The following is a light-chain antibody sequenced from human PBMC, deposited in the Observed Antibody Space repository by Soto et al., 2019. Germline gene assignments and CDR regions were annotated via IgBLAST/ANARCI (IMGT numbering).Light chain of an antibody. CDR1: GSDVGTYNY. J-gene: IGLJ2*01. CDR3: SSYTSSSTSVV. Sequence: QSVLTQPASVSGSPGQSITISCTGTGSDVGTYNYVSWYQQHPGKAPKLMIYDVTNRPSGVSDRFSGSKSGNTASLTISGLQAEDEADYYCSSYTSSSTSVVFGGGTKLTVL. V-gene: IGLV2-14*01. CDR2: DVT.